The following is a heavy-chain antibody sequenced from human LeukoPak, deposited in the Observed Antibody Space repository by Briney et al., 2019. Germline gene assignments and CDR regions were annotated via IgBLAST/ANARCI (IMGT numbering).Heavy chain of an antibody. CDR3: AKGSYYDGSGSFYFDY. D-gene: IGHD3-22*01. V-gene: IGHV3-23*01. CDR2: ISGSGDST. J-gene: IGHJ4*02. Sequence: GGSLRLSCAASGFTFSSYAMSWVRQAPGEGLEWVSGISGSGDSTYYADSVKGRFTISRDNSKNTLYVQVNSLGTEDTAAYYCAKGSYYDGSGSFYFDYWGQGTLVTVSS. CDR1: GFTFSSYA.